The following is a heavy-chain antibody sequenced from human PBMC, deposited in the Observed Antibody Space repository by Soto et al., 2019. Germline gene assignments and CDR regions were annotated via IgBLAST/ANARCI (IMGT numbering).Heavy chain of an antibody. CDR2: ISGRGTTT. Sequence: EVQLVESGGGLVQPGGSLRLSCEASGFSFGSYSMNWVRQAPGKGLEWVSFISGRGTTTYYAASVRRRFTVSRDNAKNSLSLGVNSLRDEDTAVYYCVSWSDAADEDEFQHCGQGTLVTVSS. J-gene: IGHJ1*01. CDR3: VSWSDAADEDEFQH. CDR1: GFSFGSYS. V-gene: IGHV3-48*02.